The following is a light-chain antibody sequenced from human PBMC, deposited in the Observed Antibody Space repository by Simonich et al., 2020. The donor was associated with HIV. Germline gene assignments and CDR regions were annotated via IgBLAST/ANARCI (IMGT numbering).Light chain of an antibody. CDR1: QSIGRW. Sequence: DIQMTQSPSTLSASVGDRVTITCRASQSIGRWLAWYQQKPGKAPKLLIYKASSLESGVPSSFSGSGSGTEFTLTISSLQPDDFATYYCQQYNSYPYTFGQGTKLEIK. V-gene: IGKV1-5*03. CDR2: KAS. CDR3: QQYNSYPYT. J-gene: IGKJ2*01.